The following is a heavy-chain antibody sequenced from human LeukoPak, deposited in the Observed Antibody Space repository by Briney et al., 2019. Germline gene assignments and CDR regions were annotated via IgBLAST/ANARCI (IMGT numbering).Heavy chain of an antibody. CDR2: IYYTGST. CDR1: GGSISSYY. D-gene: IGHD6-6*01. Sequence: SETLSLTCTVSGGSISSYYWSWIRQPPGTGLEWIGYIYYTGSTNYNPSLTSRVNISVDTSKNQFSLNLTSVTAAGTAVYYCARWGSIAVARFDYWGQGTLVTVSS. V-gene: IGHV4-59*01. J-gene: IGHJ4*02. CDR3: ARWGSIAVARFDY.